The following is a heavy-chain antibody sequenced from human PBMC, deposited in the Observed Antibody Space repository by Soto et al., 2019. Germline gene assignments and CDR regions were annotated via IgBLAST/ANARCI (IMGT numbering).Heavy chain of an antibody. CDR2: INPSGGST. V-gene: IGHV1-46*01. Sequence: QVQLVQSGAEVKKPGASVKVSCKASGYTFTSYYMHWVRQAPGQGLEWMGIINPSGGSTSYAQKFQGRVTMTRDTSTSTVYMELSSLRSEDTAVYYCARDSGPFCSSTSCYGDHYYGMGVWGQGTTVTVSS. J-gene: IGHJ6*02. CDR3: ARDSGPFCSSTSCYGDHYYGMGV. CDR1: GYTFTSYY. D-gene: IGHD2-2*01.